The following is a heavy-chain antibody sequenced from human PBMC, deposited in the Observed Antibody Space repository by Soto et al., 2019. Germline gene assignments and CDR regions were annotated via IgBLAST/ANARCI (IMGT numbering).Heavy chain of an antibody. CDR2: ISYDGSNK. CDR3: AKEDYYGSGSYYNWYGDY. CDR1: GFTFSSYG. J-gene: IGHJ4*02. D-gene: IGHD3-10*01. Sequence: QVQLVESGGGVVQPGRSLRLSCAASGFTFSSYGMHWVRQAPGKGLEWVAVISYDGSNKYYADSVKGRFTISRDNSKNTLYLQMNSLRAEDTAVYYCAKEDYYGSGSYYNWYGDYWGQGTLVTVSS. V-gene: IGHV3-30*18.